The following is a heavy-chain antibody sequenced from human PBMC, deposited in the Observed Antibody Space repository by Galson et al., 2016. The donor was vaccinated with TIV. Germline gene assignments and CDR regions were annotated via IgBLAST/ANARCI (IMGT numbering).Heavy chain of an antibody. D-gene: IGHD3-16*01. Sequence: TLSLTCAVYGGSVSSYYVSWVRQPPGKGLEWVGEITDTGSTNYKQSVKSRVTMSIDTSKNHFSLNLPTVSAADTAVYFCARGQVSRARYYFDHWGQGTLVTVSS. J-gene: IGHJ4*02. CDR3: ARGQVSRARYYFDH. V-gene: IGHV4-34*01. CDR1: GGSVSSYY. CDR2: ITDTGST.